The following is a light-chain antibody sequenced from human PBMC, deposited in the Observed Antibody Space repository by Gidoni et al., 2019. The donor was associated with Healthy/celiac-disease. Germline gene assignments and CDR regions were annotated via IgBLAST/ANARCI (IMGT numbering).Light chain of an antibody. Sequence: EIVLTQSPATLSLSPGERATLSCRASQSVSSYLAWYQQKPGQAPRLLIYEASNRATGIPARFSGIGSGTDFTLTISSLEPEDFAVYYCQQRSNWPRGTFGQGTRLEIK. CDR1: QSVSSY. V-gene: IGKV3-11*01. CDR2: EAS. J-gene: IGKJ5*01. CDR3: QQRSNWPRGT.